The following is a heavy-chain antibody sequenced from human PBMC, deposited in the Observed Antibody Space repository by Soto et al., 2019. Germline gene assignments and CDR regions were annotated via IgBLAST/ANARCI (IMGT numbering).Heavy chain of an antibody. Sequence: EVQLVESGGALVQPGGSLRLSCAASGFTFSSYWMHWVRQAPGKGLVWVSRMNSDGSTINYAGSVRGRFTISRDNAKNTLFLQMNSLTAEDTALYYCARAGSYRFDYWGLGTLVTVSS. D-gene: IGHD1-1*01. CDR2: MNSDGSTI. J-gene: IGHJ4*02. CDR1: GFTFSSYW. CDR3: ARAGSYRFDY. V-gene: IGHV3-74*01.